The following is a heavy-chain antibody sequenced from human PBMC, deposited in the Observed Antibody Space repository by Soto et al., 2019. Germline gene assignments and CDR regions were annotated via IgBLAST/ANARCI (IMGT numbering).Heavy chain of an antibody. CDR2: IWYDGSNK. D-gene: IGHD6-13*01. CDR3: ARDSNWGSSWYIDY. Sequence: VQLVESGGGVVQPGRSLRLSCAASGFTFSSYGMHWVRQAPGKGLEWVAVIWYDGSNKYYADSVKGRFTISRDNSKNTLYLQMNSLRAEDTAVYYCARDSNWGSSWYIDYWGQGTLVTVSS. CDR1: GFTFSSYG. V-gene: IGHV3-33*01. J-gene: IGHJ4*02.